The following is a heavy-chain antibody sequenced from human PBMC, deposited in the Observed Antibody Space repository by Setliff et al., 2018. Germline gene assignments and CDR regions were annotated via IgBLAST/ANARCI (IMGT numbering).Heavy chain of an antibody. J-gene: IGHJ2*01. V-gene: IGHV1-69*10. CDR2: IIPILGIA. Sequence: ASVKVSCKASGGTFSSYAISWVRQAPGQGLEWMGGIIPILGIANYAQKFQGRVTITADESTSTAYMGLSSLRSEDTAVYYCARSVSTGPTPFYWYFDLWGRGTLVTVS. CDR1: GGTFSSYA. D-gene: IGHD1-1*01. CDR3: ARSVSTGPTPFYWYFDL.